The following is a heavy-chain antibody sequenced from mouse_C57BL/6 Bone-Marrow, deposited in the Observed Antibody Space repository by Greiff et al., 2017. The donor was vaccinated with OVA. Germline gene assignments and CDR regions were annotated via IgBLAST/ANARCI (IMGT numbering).Heavy chain of an antibody. V-gene: IGHV1-85*01. D-gene: IGHD2-3*01. J-gene: IGHJ3*01. CDR3: ALYDGYYGFAY. Sequence: VQLQQSGPELVKPGASVKLSCKASGYTFTSYDINWVKQRPGQGLEWIGWIYPRDGSTKYNEKFKGKATLTVDTSSSTAYMELHSLTSEDSAVYFCALYDGYYGFAYWGQGTLVTVSA. CDR2: IYPRDGST. CDR1: GYTFTSYD.